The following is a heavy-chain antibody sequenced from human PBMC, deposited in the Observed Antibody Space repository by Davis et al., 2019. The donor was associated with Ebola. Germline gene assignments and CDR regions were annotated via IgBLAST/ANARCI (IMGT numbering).Heavy chain of an antibody. CDR3: ARAQFPTTIDH. CDR1: GFTFSSYA. Sequence: GESLKISCVASGFTFSSYAMSWVRQAPGKGLEWVSAILVGSGSTFYADSVRGRFTISRDNSKSTLYLQMNSLRVEDTAVYYCARAQFPTTIDHWGHGTLVTVSS. D-gene: IGHD1-1*01. CDR2: ILVGSGST. J-gene: IGHJ4*01. V-gene: IGHV3-23*01.